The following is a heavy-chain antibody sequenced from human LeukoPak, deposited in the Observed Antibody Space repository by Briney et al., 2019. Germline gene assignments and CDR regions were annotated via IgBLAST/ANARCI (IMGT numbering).Heavy chain of an antibody. Sequence: GGSLRLSCAASGLSFSSQAMHWVRQAPGKGLEWVAVISYDGSNKYYADSVKGRFTISRDNAKNSLYLQMNSLRAEDTAVYYCAKYRPGTYSYGFVPERSDAFDIWGQGTMVTVSS. CDR1: GLSFSSQA. CDR2: ISYDGSNK. V-gene: IGHV3-30*18. J-gene: IGHJ3*02. D-gene: IGHD5-18*01. CDR3: AKYRPGTYSYGFVPERSDAFDI.